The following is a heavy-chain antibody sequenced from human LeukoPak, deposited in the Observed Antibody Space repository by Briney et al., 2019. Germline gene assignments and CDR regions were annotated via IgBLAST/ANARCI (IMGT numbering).Heavy chain of an antibody. Sequence: QAGGSLRLSCAASGFAFSDSWMTWIRQAPGKGLEWVAFIKGDGSAKKYVDSVKGRFTISRDNVRNTLYLQMNSLRAEDSAVYYCARDFDGPRASDYWGQGISVTVSS. CDR1: GFAFSDSW. V-gene: IGHV3-7*01. J-gene: IGHJ4*02. CDR3: ARDFDGPRASDY. D-gene: IGHD4-17*01. CDR2: IKGDGSAK.